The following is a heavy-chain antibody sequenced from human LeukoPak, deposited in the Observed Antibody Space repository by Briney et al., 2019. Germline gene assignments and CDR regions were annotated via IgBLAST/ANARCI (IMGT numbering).Heavy chain of an antibody. CDR2: ISYDGSNK. Sequence: GGSLRLSCAASGFTFSRYGMHWVRQAPGKGLEWVAVISYDGSNKYYADSVKGRFTIARDNSKNTLYLQMNSLRADDTAVYYCAKFFGDQLLLCHWGQGTLVTVSS. V-gene: IGHV3-30*18. D-gene: IGHD2-2*01. J-gene: IGHJ4*02. CDR3: AKFFGDQLLLCH. CDR1: GFTFSRYG.